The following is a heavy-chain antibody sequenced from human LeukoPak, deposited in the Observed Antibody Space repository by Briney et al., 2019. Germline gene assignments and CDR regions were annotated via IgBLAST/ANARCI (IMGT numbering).Heavy chain of an antibody. CDR3: ARRKYSYGYYFDY. V-gene: IGHV5-51*01. CDR1: GYSFTTYW. Sequence: GESLKISCKGSGYSFTTYWIGWVRPMPGKGLEWMGIIYPGDSDTRYSPSFQGQVTISADKSISTAYLQWNSLKASDTAMYYCARRKYSYGYYFDYWGQGTLVTVSS. J-gene: IGHJ4*02. CDR2: IYPGDSDT. D-gene: IGHD5-18*01.